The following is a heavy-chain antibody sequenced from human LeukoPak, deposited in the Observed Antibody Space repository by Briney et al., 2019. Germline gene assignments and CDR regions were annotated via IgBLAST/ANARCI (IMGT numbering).Heavy chain of an antibody. CDR3: ARGSGYSYGSYWGAFDI. CDR2: FDPEDGET. D-gene: IGHD5-18*01. J-gene: IGHJ3*02. Sequence: ASVKVSCKVSGYTLTELSMHWVRQAPGKGLEWMGGFDPEDGETIYAQKFQGRVTMTEDTSTDTAYMELSSPRSEDTAVYYCARGSGYSYGSYWGAFDIWGQGTMVTVSS. V-gene: IGHV1-24*01. CDR1: GYTLTELS.